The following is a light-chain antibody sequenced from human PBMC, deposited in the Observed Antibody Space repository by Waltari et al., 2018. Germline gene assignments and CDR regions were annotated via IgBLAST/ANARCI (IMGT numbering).Light chain of an antibody. CDR1: LLTQTF. CDR3: YSTDIFRSERGV. J-gene: IGLJ2*01. V-gene: IGLV3-10*01. CDR2: EDT. Sequence: SYELTQPPSVSVSPGQTATLTSSGDLLTQTFTYWFRQRSGQDPVMVIYEDTKRLPAIPERVSGASSGTTAALTITGAQVEDEADYYCYSTDIFRSERGVFGGGTKLLVL.